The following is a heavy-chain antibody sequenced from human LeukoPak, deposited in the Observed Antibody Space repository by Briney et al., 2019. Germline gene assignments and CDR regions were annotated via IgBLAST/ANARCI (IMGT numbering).Heavy chain of an antibody. CDR2: IYHNGST. V-gene: IGHV4-38-2*02. CDR3: ARHYDIWSGYYRYFES. Sequence: SEALSLTCSVSGYSISSNYYWGWTRQPPGKGLEWIGSIYHNGSTYYNPSLKSRVTISLDTSMNQFSLTLSSVTAAEMAVYYCARHYDIWSGYYRYFESRGQGTLVTVSS. CDR1: GYSISSNYY. J-gene: IGHJ4*02. D-gene: IGHD3-3*01.